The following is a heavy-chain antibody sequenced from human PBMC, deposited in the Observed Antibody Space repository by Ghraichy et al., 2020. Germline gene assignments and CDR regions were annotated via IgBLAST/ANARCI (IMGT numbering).Heavy chain of an antibody. V-gene: IGHV3-9*01. Sequence: GGSLRLSCAASGFTFDDYAMHWVRQAPGKGLEWVSGISWNSGSIGYADSVKGRFTISRDNAKNSLYLQMNSLRAEDTALYYCAKGKSLAAFMDVWGQGTTVTVSS. CDR2: ISWNSGSI. CDR3: AKGKSLAAFMDV. CDR1: GFTFDDYA. J-gene: IGHJ6*02. D-gene: IGHD6-25*01.